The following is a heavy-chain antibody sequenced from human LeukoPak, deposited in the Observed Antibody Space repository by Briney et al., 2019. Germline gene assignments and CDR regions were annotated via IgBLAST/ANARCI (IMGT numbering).Heavy chain of an antibody. V-gene: IGHV1-2*02. Sequence: ASVKVSCKASGYTFTGYYIHYVRQALGQGLEWMGWINPNTGDTKYAQKFQGRVTMTRDTSISTAYMELSRLRSDDTIVYYCARQSLRNFDYWGQGTLVTVSS. D-gene: IGHD5/OR15-5a*01. CDR1: GYTFTGYY. CDR2: INPNTGDT. CDR3: ARQSLRNFDY. J-gene: IGHJ4*02.